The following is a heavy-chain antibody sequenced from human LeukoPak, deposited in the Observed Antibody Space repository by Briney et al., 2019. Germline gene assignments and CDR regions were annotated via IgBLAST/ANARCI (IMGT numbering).Heavy chain of an antibody. J-gene: IGHJ4*02. CDR2: IYPRDGST. Sequence: GPSVKVSCKASGYTFTSNYIHWVRQPPGQGLEWMGMIYPRDGSTSYAQKFQGRVTVTRDTSTSTVHMELSGLRSEDTAVYYCARDQEGFDYWGQGTLVTVSS. CDR1: GYTFTSNY. V-gene: IGHV1-46*01. CDR3: ARDQEGFDY.